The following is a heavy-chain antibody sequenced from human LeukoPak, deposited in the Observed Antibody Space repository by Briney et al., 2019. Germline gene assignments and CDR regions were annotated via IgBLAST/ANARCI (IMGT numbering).Heavy chain of an antibody. V-gene: IGHV3-23*01. J-gene: IGHJ4*02. D-gene: IGHD2-2*01. CDR2: ISGSGGST. CDR1: GFTFSSYA. Sequence: GGSLRLSCAASGFTFSSYAMSWVRQAPGKGLEWVSAISGSGGSTYYADSVKGRFTISRDNAKNSLYLQMNSLRAEDTAVYYCASFYCSSTSCFRFFDYWGQGTLVTVSS. CDR3: ASFYCSSTSCFRFFDY.